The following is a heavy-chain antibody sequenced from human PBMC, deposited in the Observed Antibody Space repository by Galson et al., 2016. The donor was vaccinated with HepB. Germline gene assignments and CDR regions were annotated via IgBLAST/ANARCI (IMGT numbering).Heavy chain of an antibody. D-gene: IGHD2-15*01. CDR3: VRRYCSGGSCRSPFDS. J-gene: IGHJ4*02. Sequence: SLRLSCAASEFTFRSYWIHWVRQAPGKGLVWVSGINSDGSSTNYADSVKGRFTISRDNAKNTLYLQMKSLRVEGTAVYYCVRRYCSGGSCRSPFDSWGQGTLVTVSS. V-gene: IGHV3-74*01. CDR2: INSDGSST. CDR1: EFTFRSYW.